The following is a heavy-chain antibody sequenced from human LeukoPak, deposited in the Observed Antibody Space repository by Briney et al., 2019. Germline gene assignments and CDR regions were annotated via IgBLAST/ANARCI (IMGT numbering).Heavy chain of an antibody. CDR3: AKDRSNRYFDY. Sequence: PGRSLRLSCAASGFTFDDYAMHWVRQAPGKGLEWVSGISWNSGSIGYADSVKGRFTISRDNAKNSLYLQMNSLRAEDTAWYYCAKDRSNRYFDYWGQGTLVTVSS. D-gene: IGHD1/OR15-1a*01. V-gene: IGHV3-9*01. CDR2: ISWNSGSI. CDR1: GFTFDDYA. J-gene: IGHJ4*02.